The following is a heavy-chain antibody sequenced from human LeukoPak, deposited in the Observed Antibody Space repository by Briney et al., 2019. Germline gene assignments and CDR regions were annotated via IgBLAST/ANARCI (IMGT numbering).Heavy chain of an antibody. D-gene: IGHD3-10*01. CDR1: GFTFSSYW. CDR2: INSDGSST. Sequence: GGSLRLSCAASGFTFSSYWMHWVRQAPGKGLVWVSRINSDGSSTSCADSVKGRFTISRDNAKNTLYLQMNSLRAEDTAVYYCAQGHLWFGELLEGYWGQGTLVTVSS. V-gene: IGHV3-74*01. J-gene: IGHJ4*02. CDR3: AQGHLWFGELLEGY.